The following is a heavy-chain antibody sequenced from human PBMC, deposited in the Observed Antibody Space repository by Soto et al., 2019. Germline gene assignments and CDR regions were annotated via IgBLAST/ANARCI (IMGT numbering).Heavy chain of an antibody. CDR2: ISYDGSNK. D-gene: IGHD2-2*01. Sequence: GGSLRLSCAASGFAFGTYWMHWVRQAPGKGLEWVAVISYDGSNKYYADSVKGRFTISRDNSKNTLYLQMNSLRAEDTAVHYCARELADIVVVQPTYYGMDVWGQGTTVTVSS. V-gene: IGHV3-30-3*01. CDR1: GFAFGTYW. J-gene: IGHJ6*02. CDR3: ARELADIVVVQPTYYGMDV.